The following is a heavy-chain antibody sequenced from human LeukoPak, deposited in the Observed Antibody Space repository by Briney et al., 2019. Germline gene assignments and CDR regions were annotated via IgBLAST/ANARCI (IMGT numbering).Heavy chain of an antibody. D-gene: IGHD3-22*01. CDR2: ISGSGGST. CDR1: GFTFSSYG. Sequence: PGRSLRLSCAASGFTFSSYGMHWVRQAPGKGLEWVSAISGSGGSTYYADSVKGRFTISRDNSKNTLYLQMNSLRAEDTAVYYCASPMIADAFDIWGQGTMVTVSS. V-gene: IGHV3-23*01. J-gene: IGHJ3*02. CDR3: ASPMIADAFDI.